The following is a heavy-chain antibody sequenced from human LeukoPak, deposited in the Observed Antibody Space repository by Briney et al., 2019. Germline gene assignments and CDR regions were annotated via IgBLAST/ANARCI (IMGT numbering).Heavy chain of an antibody. D-gene: IGHD2-21*01. V-gene: IGHV4-59*08. CDR1: GGSITSYY. Sequence: PSETLSLTCTVSGGSITSYYWAWLRQPPGKGLEWIGYLYYSGYSNYNPSLKSRVPMSVDTSKNQFSLNLTSVTAADTAVYYCARHSIASDGARLFDYWGRGTLVTVSS. J-gene: IGHJ4*02. CDR2: LYYSGYS. CDR3: ARHSIASDGARLFDY.